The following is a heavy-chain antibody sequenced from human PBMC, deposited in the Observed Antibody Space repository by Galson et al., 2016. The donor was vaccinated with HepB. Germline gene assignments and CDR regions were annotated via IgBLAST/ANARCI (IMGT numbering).Heavy chain of an antibody. CDR2: IRSSTYGGTR. CDR1: GFTFADYG. D-gene: IGHD4-17*01. J-gene: IGHJ4*02. CDR3: SRDRGPNGDYENVY. V-gene: IGHV3-49*03. Sequence: SLRLSCAASGFTFADYGMTWYRQAQGKGLEWVSFIRSSTYGGTREYAASVEDRFTISRGDSKSIAYLQMNSLKTEDTGVYFCSRDRGPNGDYENVYWGQGTLVTVSS.